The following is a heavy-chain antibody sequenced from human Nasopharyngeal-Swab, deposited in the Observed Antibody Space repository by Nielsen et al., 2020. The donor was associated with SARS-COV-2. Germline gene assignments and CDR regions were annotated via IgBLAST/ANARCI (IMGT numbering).Heavy chain of an antibody. Sequence: SETLSLTCAISGDSVPSHSATWNWIRQSPSRGLEWLGRTYYRSKWYNDYAVSVKSRITINPDTSKNQFSLQLNSVTPEDTAVYYCAREAGGKGAFDIWGQGTMVTVSS. CDR1: GDSVPSHSAT. CDR2: TYYRSKWYN. D-gene: IGHD3-16*01. CDR3: AREAGGKGAFDI. V-gene: IGHV6-1*01. J-gene: IGHJ3*02.